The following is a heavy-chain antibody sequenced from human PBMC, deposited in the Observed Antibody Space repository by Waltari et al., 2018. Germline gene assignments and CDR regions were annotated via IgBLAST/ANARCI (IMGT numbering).Heavy chain of an antibody. D-gene: IGHD1-7*01. CDR1: GGTFSSYA. Sequence: QVQLVQSGAEVKKPGSSVKVSCKASGGTFSSYAISWVRQAPEQGLEWMGGIIPILGIANYAQKFQGRVTITADESTSTAYMELSSLRSEDTAVYYCARRITGTSYYYYYMDVWGKGTTVTVSS. V-gene: IGHV1-69*04. CDR2: IIPILGIA. J-gene: IGHJ6*03. CDR3: ARRITGTSYYYYYMDV.